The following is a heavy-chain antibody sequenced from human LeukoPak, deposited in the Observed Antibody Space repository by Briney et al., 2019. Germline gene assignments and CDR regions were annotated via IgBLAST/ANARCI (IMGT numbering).Heavy chain of an antibody. CDR3: ARSRDYDFWSGPPHSFDY. D-gene: IGHD3-3*01. J-gene: IGHJ4*02. CDR1: GFTFSNYA. V-gene: IGHV3-21*01. Sequence: GGSLRLSCAASGFTFSNYAMNWVRQAPGKGLQWVSSFSSSSYIYYADSVKGRFTISRDNAKNSLYLQMNSLRAEDTAVYYCARSRDYDFWSGPPHSFDYWGQGTLVTVSS. CDR2: FSSSSYI.